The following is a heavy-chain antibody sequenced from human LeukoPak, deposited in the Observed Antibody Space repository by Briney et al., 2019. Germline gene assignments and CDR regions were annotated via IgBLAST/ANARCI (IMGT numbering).Heavy chain of an antibody. CDR2: ISGGGETT. D-gene: IGHD2-15*01. J-gene: IGHJ4*02. CDR3: ASPVRDRYCSGGSCYSPFDF. Sequence: GGSLRLSCAASGFTFNNYAMNWVRQAPGKGLEWVSSISGGGETTYYADSAKGRFTISRDNSQNTLYLQMNSLRAEDTAVYYCASPVRDRYCSGGSCYSPFDFWGQGNLVTVSS. CDR1: GFTFNNYA. V-gene: IGHV3-23*01.